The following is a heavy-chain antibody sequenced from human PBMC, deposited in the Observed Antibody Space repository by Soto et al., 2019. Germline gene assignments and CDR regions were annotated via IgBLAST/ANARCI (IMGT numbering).Heavy chain of an antibody. V-gene: IGHV1-3*01. CDR2: INAGNGNT. J-gene: IGHJ4*02. D-gene: IGHD2-15*01. CDR3: ARDHYSPNTPVVAATDY. Sequence: ASVKVSCKASGYTFTSYAMHWVRQAPGQRLKWMGWINAGNGNTKYSQKFQGRVTITRDTSASTAYMELSSLRSEDTAVYYCARDHYSPNTPVVAATDYWGQGTLVTVSS. CDR1: GYTFTSYA.